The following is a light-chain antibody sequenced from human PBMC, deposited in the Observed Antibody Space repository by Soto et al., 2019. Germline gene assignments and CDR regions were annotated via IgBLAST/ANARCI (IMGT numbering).Light chain of an antibody. CDR3: QQYGSSPPWT. J-gene: IGKJ1*01. V-gene: IGKV3-20*01. Sequence: EIVMTQSPATLSVSPGERATLSCRASQSVSRNLAWYQQKYGQAPRLLIYGASTRATGIPDRFSGSGSGTDFTLTISRLEPEDFAVYYCQQYGSSPPWTFGQGTKVDIK. CDR1: QSVSRN. CDR2: GAS.